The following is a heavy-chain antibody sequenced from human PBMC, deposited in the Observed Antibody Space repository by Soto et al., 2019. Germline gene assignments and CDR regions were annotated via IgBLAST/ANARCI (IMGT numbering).Heavy chain of an antibody. J-gene: IGHJ6*02. CDR2: IYYSGST. D-gene: IGHD3-22*01. CDR3: ARAVGKKTYYYDSSGYYPPPPSSYYYYGMDV. V-gene: IGHV4-39*01. Sequence: SETLSLTCTVSGGSISSSSYYWGWIRQPPGKGLEWIGSIYYSGSTYYNPSLKSRVTISVDTSKNQFSLKLSSVTAADPAVYYCARAVGKKTYYYDSSGYYPPPPSSYYYYGMDVWGQGTTVTVSS. CDR1: GGSISSSSYY.